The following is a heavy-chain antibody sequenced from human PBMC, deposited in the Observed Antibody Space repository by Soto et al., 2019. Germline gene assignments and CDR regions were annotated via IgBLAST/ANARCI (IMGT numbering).Heavy chain of an antibody. CDR1: GGSISSYF. CDR3: ARVIGGWYEHDY. D-gene: IGHD6-19*01. Sequence: KPSETLSLTCTVSGGSISSYFWSWIRQPPGKGLEWIGYIYYSGSTKYNPSVKSRVTMSVDTSKNQFSLKLSSVTAADTAVYYCARVIGGWYEHDYWGQGTLVTVSS. J-gene: IGHJ4*02. CDR2: IYYSGST. V-gene: IGHV4-59*01.